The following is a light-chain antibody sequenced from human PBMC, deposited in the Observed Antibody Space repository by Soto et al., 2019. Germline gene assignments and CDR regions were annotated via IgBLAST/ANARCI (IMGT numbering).Light chain of an antibody. V-gene: IGKV3-15*01. Sequence: EIVMTQSPATLSVSPGERATLSCTTSESVRDNLAWYQKKPGQAPRLVIYGASTRATGIPARFSGSGSGTEFTLTISSLQSEEFAVYYCQHYDNWPLTFGGGTKVEIK. CDR2: GAS. CDR3: QHYDNWPLT. J-gene: IGKJ4*01. CDR1: ESVRDN.